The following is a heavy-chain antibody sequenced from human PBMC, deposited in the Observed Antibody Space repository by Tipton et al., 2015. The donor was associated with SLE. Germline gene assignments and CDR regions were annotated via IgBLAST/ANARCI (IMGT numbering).Heavy chain of an antibody. D-gene: IGHD6-13*01. CDR2: MHYTGRI. J-gene: IGHJ4*02. CDR3: ARETAHTSNWRFDF. CDR1: GDSIRSGNNN. Sequence: LRLSCTVSGDSIRSGNNNWGWIRQPPGKGLEWIASMHYTGRIYYNLSLKSRVTISIDSSNNQFSLRLSPVTAADTAVYFCARETAHTSNWRFDFWGPGTLVTVSS. V-gene: IGHV4-39*07.